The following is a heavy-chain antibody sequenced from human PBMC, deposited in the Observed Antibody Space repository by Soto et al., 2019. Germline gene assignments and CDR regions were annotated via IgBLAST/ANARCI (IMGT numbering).Heavy chain of an antibody. CDR3: TTDRGRRAGYGNDY. V-gene: IGHV3-15*01. CDR1: GFTFSDAW. D-gene: IGHD5-18*01. CDR2: IKSKTDGGTT. J-gene: IGHJ4*02. Sequence: EVQLVESGGGLVQPGGSLRLSCAASGFTFSDAWMSWVRQAPGKGLEWVGRIKSKTDGGTTDYAAPVKGRFTISRDDSKDTLYLQMNSLKTVDTAVYYCTTDRGRRAGYGNDYWGQGTLVTVSS.